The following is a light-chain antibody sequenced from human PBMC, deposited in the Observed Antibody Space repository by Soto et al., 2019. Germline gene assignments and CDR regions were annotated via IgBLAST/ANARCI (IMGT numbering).Light chain of an antibody. V-gene: IGKV1-33*01. CDR3: QQYDNLPRLT. CDR1: QDISNY. CDR2: DAS. Sequence: DIQMIQSPSSLSASVGDRVTITCQASQDISNYLNWYQQKPGKAPKLLIYDASNLETGVPSRFSGSGSGTDFTFTISSLQPEDIATYYSQQYDNLPRLTFGGGTKVEIK. J-gene: IGKJ4*01.